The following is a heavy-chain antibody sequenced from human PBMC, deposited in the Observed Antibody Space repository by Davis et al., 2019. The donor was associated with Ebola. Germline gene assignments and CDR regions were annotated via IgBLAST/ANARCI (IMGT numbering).Heavy chain of an antibody. Sequence: GESLKISCADSVIPFSSYAMTWVSQAPGKGLEWVSAISGSGGTTYYAGSVKGRFTVSRDNSKKTMYLQMNSLRAEDTAVYYCARSGLSFGVVKYHYGMDVWGKGTTVTVSS. CDR1: VIPFSSYA. CDR3: ARSGLSFGVVKYHYGMDV. J-gene: IGHJ6*04. CDR2: ISGSGGTT. D-gene: IGHD3-3*01. V-gene: IGHV3-23*01.